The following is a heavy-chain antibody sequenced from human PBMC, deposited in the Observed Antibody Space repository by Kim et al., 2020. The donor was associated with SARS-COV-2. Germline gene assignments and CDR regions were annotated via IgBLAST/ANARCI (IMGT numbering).Heavy chain of an antibody. J-gene: IGHJ4*02. V-gene: IGHV3-23*01. CDR2: ITGSGDNT. D-gene: IGHD3-10*01. CDR1: GFTFSNYG. CDR3: ARDPHGSVGLFDY. Sequence: GGSLRLSCAASGFTFSNYGMNWVRLAPGKGLMWLSLITGSGDNTYYADSVKGRFTVSRDNSRNTLYLQMNSLRADDTAIYYCARDPHGSVGLFDYWGQGTLVSVSS.